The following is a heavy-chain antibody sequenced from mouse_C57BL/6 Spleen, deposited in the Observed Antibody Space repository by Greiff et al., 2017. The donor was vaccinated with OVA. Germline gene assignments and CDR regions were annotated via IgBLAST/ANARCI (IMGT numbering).Heavy chain of an antibody. CDR1: GYAFSSFW. CDR3: ARNPYGSSFDD. J-gene: IGHJ2*01. Sequence: QVQLQQSGAELVKSGASVKISCKASGYAFSSFWMNWVKQTPGKGLEWIGQSYPGDGDSNYNGKFKVKATLTADKSSSTAYMQLSSLTSEDSAVYVCARNPYGSSFDDWGQGTTLTVSS. V-gene: IGHV1-80*01. D-gene: IGHD1-1*01. CDR2: SYPGDGDS.